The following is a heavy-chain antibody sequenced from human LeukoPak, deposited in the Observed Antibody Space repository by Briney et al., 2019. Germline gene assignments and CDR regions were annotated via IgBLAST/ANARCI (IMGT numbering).Heavy chain of an antibody. D-gene: IGHD1-26*01. CDR1: GFTFSSYS. CDR3: ARHLSGKAVGATRLFDY. J-gene: IGHJ4*02. V-gene: IGHV3-21*01. CDR2: ISSSSSYI. Sequence: GGSLRFSCAASGFTFSSYSMNWVRQAPGKGLEWVSCISSSSSYIYYEDSVKGRFTISRGNAKNSLYLQMNSLRAEDTAVYYCARHLSGKAVGATRLFDYSGQGTLVTVSS.